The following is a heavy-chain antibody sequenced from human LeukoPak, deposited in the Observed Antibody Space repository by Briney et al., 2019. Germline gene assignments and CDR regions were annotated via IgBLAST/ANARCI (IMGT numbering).Heavy chain of an antibody. D-gene: IGHD2-21*01. CDR2: IISSSYI. CDR1: GFTFSIYS. J-gene: IGHJ1*01. Sequence: PGGSLRLSCAASGFTFSIYSMNWVRQAPGKGLEWVSSIISSSYIYYADSVKGRFSIYRDNAKNSLYVQMDSLRAEEDTAVYYCARDRRGVVNAIPADYLQHWGQGTLVTVSS. V-gene: IGHV3-21*06. CDR3: ARDRRGVVNAIPADYLQH.